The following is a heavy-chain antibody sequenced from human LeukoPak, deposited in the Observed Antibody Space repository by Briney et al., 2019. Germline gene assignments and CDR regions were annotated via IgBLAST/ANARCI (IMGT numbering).Heavy chain of an antibody. CDR3: ARAAAGTYYYYYYMDV. CDR1: GYTFTGYY. J-gene: IGHJ6*03. Sequence: ASVKVSCKASGYTFTGYYMHWVRQAPGQGLEWMGWMNPNSGNTGYAQKFQGRVTITRNTSISTAYMELSSLRSEDTAVYYCARAAAGTYYYYYYMDVWGKGTTVTVSS. CDR2: MNPNSGNT. D-gene: IGHD6-13*01. V-gene: IGHV1-8*03.